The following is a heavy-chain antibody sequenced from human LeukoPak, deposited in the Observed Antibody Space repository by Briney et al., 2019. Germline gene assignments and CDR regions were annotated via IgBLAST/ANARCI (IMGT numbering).Heavy chain of an antibody. Sequence: SETLSLTCTVSGGSISGYYWSWIRQTPGRGLEWIACIHSSGTTNYNPSLKSRVTMSVDTSKNQFSLRLTSVTAADTAVYFCARGYFDTRHSSNPFDYWGQGALVTVSS. V-gene: IGHV4-4*09. CDR1: GGSISGYY. J-gene: IGHJ4*02. CDR3: ARGYFDTRHSSNPFDY. CDR2: IHSSGTT. D-gene: IGHD3-22*01.